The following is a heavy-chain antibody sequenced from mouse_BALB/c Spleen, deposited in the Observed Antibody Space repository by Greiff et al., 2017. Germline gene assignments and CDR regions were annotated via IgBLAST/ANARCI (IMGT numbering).Heavy chain of an antibody. J-gene: IGHJ1*01. D-gene: IGHD1-1*01. CDR2: ISSGGST. CDR1: GFTFSSYA. Sequence: DVKLVESGGGLVKPGGSLKLSCAASGFTFSSYAMSWVRQTPEKRLEWVASISSGGSTYYPDSVKGRFTISRDNARNILYLQMSSLRSEDTAMYYCARGATTDWYFDVWGAGTTVTVSS. CDR3: ARGATTDWYFDV. V-gene: IGHV5-6-5*01.